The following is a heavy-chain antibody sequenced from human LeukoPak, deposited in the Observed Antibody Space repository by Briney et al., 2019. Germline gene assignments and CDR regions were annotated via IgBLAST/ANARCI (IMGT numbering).Heavy chain of an antibody. CDR3: AGVAGGSFEPFFDY. J-gene: IGHJ4*02. CDR1: GGSISSDY. V-gene: IGHV4-59*12. D-gene: IGHD3-16*01. Sequence: ESSETLSLTCTVSGGSISSDYWSWIRQPPGKGLEWIGYIYYSGSTNYNPSLKSRVTISVDTSKNQFSLKLSSVTAADTAVYYCAGVAGGSFEPFFDYWGQGTLVTVSS. CDR2: IYYSGST.